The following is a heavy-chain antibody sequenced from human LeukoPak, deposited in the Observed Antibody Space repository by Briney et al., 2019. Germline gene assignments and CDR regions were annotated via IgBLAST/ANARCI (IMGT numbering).Heavy chain of an antibody. CDR1: GGSVSSGSYY. V-gene: IGHV4-61*01. CDR2: IYYTGST. J-gene: IGHJ4*02. Sequence: SETLSLTCTVSGGSVSSGSYYWTWIRQPPGKGLEWIGCIYYTGSTNYNPSLRSRVTISADTSKNQFSLKLSSVTAADTAVYYCARDEYYYDSRGYSYYFDYWGQGTLVTVSS. CDR3: ARDEYYYDSRGYSYYFDY. D-gene: IGHD3-22*01.